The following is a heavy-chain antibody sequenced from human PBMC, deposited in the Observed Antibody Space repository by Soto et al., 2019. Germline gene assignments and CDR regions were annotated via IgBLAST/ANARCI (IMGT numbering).Heavy chain of an antibody. CDR3: ARGPQSSGWRGKWFDP. Sequence: QVHLVQSGVEVKKPGASVKVSCKASGYTFINYGISWVRQAPGQGLEWMGWIVTYNGNTNSAQKFQGGGTMTTDTSTSTADMELRSLRSDDTAVYYGARGPQSSGWRGKWFDPWGQGTLVTVSS. D-gene: IGHD6-19*01. CDR2: IVTYNGNT. J-gene: IGHJ5*02. V-gene: IGHV1-18*04. CDR1: GYTFINYG.